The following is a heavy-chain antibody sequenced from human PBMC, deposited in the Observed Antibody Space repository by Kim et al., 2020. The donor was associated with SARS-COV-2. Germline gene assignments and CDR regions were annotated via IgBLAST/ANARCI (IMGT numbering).Heavy chain of an antibody. D-gene: IGHD4-17*01. CDR2: IKSKTDGGTT. J-gene: IGHJ6*02. CDR3: TTVDYGDYYYYGMDV. V-gene: IGHV3-15*01. Sequence: GGSLRLSCAASGFTFSNAWMSWVRQAPGKGLEWVGRIKSKTDGGTTDYAAPVKGRFTISRDDSKNTLYLQMNSLKTEDTAVYYCTTVDYGDYYYYGMDVWGQGTTVTVSS. CDR1: GFTFSNAW.